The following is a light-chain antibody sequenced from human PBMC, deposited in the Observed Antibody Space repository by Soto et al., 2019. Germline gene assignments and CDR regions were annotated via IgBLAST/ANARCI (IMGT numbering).Light chain of an antibody. CDR1: QSISNY. V-gene: IGKV1-39*01. CDR2: AAS. CDR3: QQSYSTPYI. Sequence: DIQMTQSPSSLSASVGDRVTITRRASQSISNYLNWYQQKPGKAPKFLIFAASSLQTGVPSRFSGSGSGTDFTLTISRLQPEDFATYYCQQSYSTPYIFGQGTKLEIK. J-gene: IGKJ2*01.